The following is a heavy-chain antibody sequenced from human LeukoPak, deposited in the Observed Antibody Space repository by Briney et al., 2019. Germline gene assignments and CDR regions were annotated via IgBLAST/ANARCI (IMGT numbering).Heavy chain of an antibody. CDR1: GGTFSSYA. CDR3: AREGRYCSSTSCYRLFDY. Sequence: SVKVSCKASGGTFSSYAISWVRQAPGQGLEWMGRIIPILGIANYAQKFQGRVTMTTDTSTSTAYMELRSLRSDDTAVYYCAREGRYCSSTSCYRLFDYWGQGTLVTVSS. V-gene: IGHV1-69*04. D-gene: IGHD2-2*01. CDR2: IIPILGIA. J-gene: IGHJ4*02.